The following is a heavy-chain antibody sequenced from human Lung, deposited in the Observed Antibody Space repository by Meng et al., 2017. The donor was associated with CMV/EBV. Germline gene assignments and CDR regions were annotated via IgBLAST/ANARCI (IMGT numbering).Heavy chain of an antibody. CDR3: AKVPDYGDYAAYFDY. CDR2: IRYDGSNK. CDR1: GFTFSSYG. D-gene: IGHD4-17*01. V-gene: IGHV3-30*02. Sequence: QVQLVESGXXXXXPXGCXRLSGAASGFTFSSYGMHWVRQAPGKGLEWVAFIRYDGSNKYYADSVKGRFTISRDNSKNTLYLQMNSLRAEDTAVYYCAKVPDYGDYAAYFDYWGQGTLVTVSS. J-gene: IGHJ4*02.